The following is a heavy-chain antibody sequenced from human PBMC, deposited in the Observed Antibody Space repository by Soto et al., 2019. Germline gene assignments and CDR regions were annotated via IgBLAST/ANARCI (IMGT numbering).Heavy chain of an antibody. D-gene: IGHD3-22*01. J-gene: IGHJ3*02. CDR1: GYTFTGYY. V-gene: IGHV1-2*04. CDR3: AREAVYYYDSSGYYRNAFEI. Sequence: GASVKVSCKASGYTFTGYYMHWVRQAPGQGLEWMGWINPNSGGTNYAQKFQGWVTMTRDTSISTAYMELSRLRSDDTAVYYCAREAVYYYDSSGYYRNAFEIWGQGTMVTVSS. CDR2: INPNSGGT.